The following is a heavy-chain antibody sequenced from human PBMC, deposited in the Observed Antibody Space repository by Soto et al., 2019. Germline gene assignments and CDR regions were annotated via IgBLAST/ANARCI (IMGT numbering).Heavy chain of an antibody. J-gene: IGHJ5*02. D-gene: IGHD5-12*01. CDR2: TIPILGIA. CDR1: GGTFSSYT. Sequence: SVKVSCKASGGTFSSYTISWVRQAPGQGLEWMGRTIPILGIANYAQKFQGRVTITADKSTSTAYMELSSLRSEDTAVYYCARSSYSGYDWTWFDPWGQGTLVTVSS. CDR3: ARSSYSGYDWTWFDP. V-gene: IGHV1-69*02.